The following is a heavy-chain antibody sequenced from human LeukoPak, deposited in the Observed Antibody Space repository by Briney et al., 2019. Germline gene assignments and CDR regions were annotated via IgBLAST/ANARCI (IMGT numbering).Heavy chain of an antibody. Sequence: PGGSLRLSCTASGFSFSGHWMHWARQLPGKGLVWVSRISPTGSTTSYADSVKGRFTVSRDNAKNTLYLQVNNLRAEDTAVYYCARRADIIGYCSGGSCFGPLDYWGQGTLVTVSS. J-gene: IGHJ4*02. CDR1: GFSFSGHW. CDR3: ARRADIIGYCSGGSCFGPLDY. D-gene: IGHD2-15*01. CDR2: ISPTGSTT. V-gene: IGHV3-74*01.